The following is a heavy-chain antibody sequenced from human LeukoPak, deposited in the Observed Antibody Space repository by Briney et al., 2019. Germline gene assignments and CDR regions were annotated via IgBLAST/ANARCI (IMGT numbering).Heavy chain of an antibody. CDR2: IKSKTDGGTT. V-gene: IGHV3-15*01. CDR3: TTGGSMVRGVIRYY. CDR1: GFTFSNAW. D-gene: IGHD3-10*01. Sequence: PGGSLRLSCAASGFTFSNAWMSWVRQAPGKGLEWVGRIKSKTDGGTTDYAAPVKGRFTISRDDSKNTLYLQMNSLKTADTAVYYCTTGGSMVRGVIRYYWGQGTLVTVSS. J-gene: IGHJ4*02.